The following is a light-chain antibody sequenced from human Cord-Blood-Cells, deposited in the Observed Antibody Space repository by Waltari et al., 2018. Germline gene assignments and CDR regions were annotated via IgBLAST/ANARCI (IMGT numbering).Light chain of an antibody. CDR2: GSS. V-gene: IGKV3-15*01. Sequence: ELVMPQSPATLSVSPGEIATLSCRARQSVSSNLAWYQQKPGQAPRLLIYGSSTRATGIPARWSGSGAGTELTLTISSMQYEDYAVYYCQQYNNWHPYTFGQGTKLEIK. J-gene: IGKJ2*01. CDR1: QSVSSN. CDR3: QQYNNWHPYT.